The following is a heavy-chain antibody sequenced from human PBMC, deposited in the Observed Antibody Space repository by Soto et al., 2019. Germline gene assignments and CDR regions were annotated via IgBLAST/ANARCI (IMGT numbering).Heavy chain of an antibody. Sequence: QVPLVQSGAEVKKPGSSVTVSCKASGGTFSSYAIHWVRQATGQGLEWMGGIIPMYGPAKYAQRFQGRVTITADESTTTVYKELTRLTSQDTAVYYCARVTSMVRGVIDNWFDPWGHGTLVTVSS. CDR2: IIPMYGPA. CDR3: ARVTSMVRGVIDNWFDP. V-gene: IGHV1-69*01. CDR1: GGTFSSYA. D-gene: IGHD3-10*01. J-gene: IGHJ5*02.